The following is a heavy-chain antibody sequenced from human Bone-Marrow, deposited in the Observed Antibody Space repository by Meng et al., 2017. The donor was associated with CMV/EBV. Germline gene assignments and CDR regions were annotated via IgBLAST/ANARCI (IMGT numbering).Heavy chain of an antibody. CDR1: GGSISSYY. CDR3: ATLNGDFWSGYRHDAFDI. Sequence: SEALSLTCTVSGGSISSYYWSWIRQPPGKGLEWIGYIYYSGSTNYNPSLKSRVTISVDTSKNQFSLKLSSVTAADTAVYYCATLNGDFWSGYRHDAFDIWAQGTMVTV. D-gene: IGHD3-3*01. CDR2: IYYSGST. V-gene: IGHV4-59*01. J-gene: IGHJ3*02.